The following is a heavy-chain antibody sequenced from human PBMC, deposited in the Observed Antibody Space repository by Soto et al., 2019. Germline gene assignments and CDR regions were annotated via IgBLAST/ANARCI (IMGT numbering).Heavy chain of an antibody. J-gene: IGHJ5*02. CDR2: IYYSGST. D-gene: IGHD6-13*01. Sequence: SETLSLTCTVSGGSISSYYWSWIRQPPGKGLEWIGYIYYSGSTNYNPSLKSRVTISVDTSKNQFSLKLSSVTAADTAVYYCARIGAAAGTGWFDPWGQGTLVTVSS. CDR3: ARIGAAAGTGWFDP. V-gene: IGHV4-59*01. CDR1: GGSISSYY.